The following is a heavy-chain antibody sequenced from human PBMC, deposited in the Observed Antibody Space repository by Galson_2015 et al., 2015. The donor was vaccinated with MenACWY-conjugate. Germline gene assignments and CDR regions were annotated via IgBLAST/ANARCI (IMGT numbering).Heavy chain of an antibody. CDR2: TKNRGNSHIT. J-gene: IGHJ3*02. V-gene: IGHV3-72*01. Sequence: SLRLSCAASGFTFSDHYTDWVRQAPGKGLEWVGRTKNRGNSHITEYAASVKGRFTSTRDDSKNSLYLQMNSLKTEDAAVYYCARNSHSSTDIWGQGTMVTVSS. D-gene: IGHD4-23*01. CDR3: ARNSHSSTDI. CDR1: GFTFSDHY.